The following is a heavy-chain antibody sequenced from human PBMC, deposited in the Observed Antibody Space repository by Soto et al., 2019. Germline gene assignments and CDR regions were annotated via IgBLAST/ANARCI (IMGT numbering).Heavy chain of an antibody. Sequence: QLQLVQSAAEVKKPVDSVRVSCKAYGYPFIKYGISWIRQAPEQGLEWMGWIKVDSGYTNYAQKFQGRGTMTADTSSDTAFMELRILRLDDTAVYFCATSYDTGFDPWCQGTLVSVSS. J-gene: IGHJ5*02. CDR3: ATSYDTGFDP. V-gene: IGHV1-18*04. D-gene: IGHD3-9*01. CDR2: IKVDSGYT. CDR1: GYPFIKYG.